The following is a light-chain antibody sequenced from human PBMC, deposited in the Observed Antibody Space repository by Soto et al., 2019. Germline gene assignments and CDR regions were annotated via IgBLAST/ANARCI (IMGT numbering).Light chain of an antibody. Sequence: EIVMTQSPATLSVSPGERATLSCRASQSVSSNLAWYQQKPGQAPRLLIYGASTRATGISARFSGSRSGIEFTLTISSLQSEDFAVYYCQQYNNWPPTFGQGTRLEIK. CDR2: GAS. V-gene: IGKV3-15*01. J-gene: IGKJ5*01. CDR1: QSVSSN. CDR3: QQYNNWPPT.